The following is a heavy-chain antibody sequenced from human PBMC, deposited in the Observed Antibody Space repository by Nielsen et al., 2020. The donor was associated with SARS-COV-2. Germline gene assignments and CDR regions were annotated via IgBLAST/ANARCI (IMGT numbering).Heavy chain of an antibody. D-gene: IGHD3-22*01. V-gene: IGHV3-23*03. Sequence: GGSLRLSCAASGFTFSSYSMNWVRQAPGKGLEWVPVIYSGGSSTYYADSVKGRFTISRDNSKNTLYLQMNSLRAEDTAVYYCAKELGYYDSSGYRGYWGQGTLDTVSS. CDR1: GFTFSSYS. J-gene: IGHJ4*02. CDR2: IYSGGSST. CDR3: AKELGYYDSSGYRGY.